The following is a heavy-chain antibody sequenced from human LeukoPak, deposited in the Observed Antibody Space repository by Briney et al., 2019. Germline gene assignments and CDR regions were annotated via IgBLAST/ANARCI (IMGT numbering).Heavy chain of an antibody. CDR3: AKVGAIGYSYGYSHAYYFDY. CDR2: ITWNSDIK. CDR1: GFSFGDYA. Sequence: PGGSLRLSCAASGFSFGDYAMHWVRQAPGKGLEWVSGITWNSDIKAYADAVKGRFTVSRDNAKNSLYLQMNSLRAEDTAVYYCAKVGAIGYSYGYSHAYYFDYWGQGTLVAVSS. D-gene: IGHD5-18*01. J-gene: IGHJ4*02. V-gene: IGHV3-9*01.